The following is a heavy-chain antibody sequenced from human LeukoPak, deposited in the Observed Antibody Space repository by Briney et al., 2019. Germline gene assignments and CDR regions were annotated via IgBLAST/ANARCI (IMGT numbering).Heavy chain of an antibody. V-gene: IGHV1-18*01. J-gene: IGHJ6*02. CDR3: AREGAIGCTSCFPDFPYSYYGMDV. CDR2: ISAYNGNT. D-gene: IGHD2-2*01. Sequence: ASVKVSCKASGYTFTSYGISWVRQAPGQGLEWMGWISAYNGNTNYAQKLQGRVTMTTDTSTSTAYMELRSLRSDDTAVYYCAREGAIGCTSCFPDFPYSYYGMDVWGQGTTVTVSS. CDR1: GYTFTSYG.